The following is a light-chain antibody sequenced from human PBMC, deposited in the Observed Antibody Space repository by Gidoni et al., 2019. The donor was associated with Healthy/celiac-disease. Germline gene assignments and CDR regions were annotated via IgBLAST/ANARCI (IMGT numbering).Light chain of an antibody. V-gene: IGKV1-9*01. J-gene: IGKJ1*01. CDR1: QGISSY. CDR3: QQLNSYPWT. Sequence: DFHFTHSPSFLSASVGDRVTITCRASQGISSYLAWYQQKPGKAPKLLIYAASTLQSGVPSRFSGSGSGTEFTLTISSLQPEDFATYYCQQLNSYPWTFGQGTKVEIK. CDR2: AAS.